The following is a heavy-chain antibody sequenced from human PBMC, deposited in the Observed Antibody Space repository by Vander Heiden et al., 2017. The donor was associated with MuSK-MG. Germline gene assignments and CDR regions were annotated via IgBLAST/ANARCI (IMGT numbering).Heavy chain of an antibody. CDR3: AGPTGDPWYFDL. CDR2: IYYSGST. Sequence: QLQLQQSAPALLKPSQTLSPTCTIPGGPISSGDYCWSWIRQPPGKGLEWIGYIYYSGSTYYNPSLKSRVTISVDTSKNQFSLKLSSVTAADTAVYYCAGPTGDPWYFDLWGRGTLVTVSS. CDR1: GGPISSGDYC. V-gene: IGHV4-30-4*01. J-gene: IGHJ2*01. D-gene: IGHD7-27*01.